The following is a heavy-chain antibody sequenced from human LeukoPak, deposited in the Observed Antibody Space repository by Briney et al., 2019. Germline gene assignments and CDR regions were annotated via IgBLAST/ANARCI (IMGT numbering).Heavy chain of an antibody. J-gene: IGHJ4*02. Sequence: SGTLSLTCAVSGGSISSSNWWSWVRLPPGKGLEWIGEIYLSGSTNYNPSLKNRVTISEDKSKDQFSLKLSSVTAADTAVYYCARGGTMIVRGFGYWGQGTLVTVSS. CDR2: IYLSGST. D-gene: IGHD3-22*01. CDR1: GGSISSSNW. V-gene: IGHV4-4*02. CDR3: ARGGTMIVRGFGY.